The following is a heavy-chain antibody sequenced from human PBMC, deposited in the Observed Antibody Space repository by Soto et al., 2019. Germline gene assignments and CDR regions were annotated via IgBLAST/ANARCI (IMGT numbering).Heavy chain of an antibody. J-gene: IGHJ6*02. CDR1: GFTFSTFA. CDR3: AKDLFPARDSLYGLDV. CDR2: ITASGATT. Sequence: GGSLRLSCAASGFTFSTFAMTWVRQAPGKGLEWVSAITASGATTYYADSVKGRFTISRDNSQNTVYLQANRLRPEDTAVYYCAKDLFPARDSLYGLDVWGQGTTVTVSS. D-gene: IGHD3-22*01. V-gene: IGHV3-23*01.